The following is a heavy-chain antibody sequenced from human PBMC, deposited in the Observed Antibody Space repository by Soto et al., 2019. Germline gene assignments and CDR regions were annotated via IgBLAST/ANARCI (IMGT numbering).Heavy chain of an antibody. V-gene: IGHV1-69*06. CDR1: GGTFSSYA. CDR3: AREAYYYGSGTVSYYYGTDV. Sequence: ASVKVSCKASGGTFSSYAISWVRQAPGQGLEWMGGIIPIFGTANYAQKFQGRVTITADKSTSTAYMELSSLRSEDTAVYYCAREAYYYGSGTVSYYYGTDVWGQGTLVTVSS. CDR2: IIPIFGTA. J-gene: IGHJ6*02. D-gene: IGHD3-10*01.